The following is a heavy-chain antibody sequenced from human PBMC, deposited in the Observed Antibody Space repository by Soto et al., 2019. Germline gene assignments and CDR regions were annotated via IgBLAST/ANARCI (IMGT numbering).Heavy chain of an antibody. J-gene: IGHJ6*02. D-gene: IGHD2-21*01. Sequence: PGGSLRLSCEASGFTFSNFGMNWVRQAPGKGLEWVARVWYDGSSKYYVDSVKGRFTISRDNSKETVYLQMNSLRAEDTGVYYCAREIDSHSGGMDVWGQGTTVTVSS. CDR2: VWYDGSSK. V-gene: IGHV3-33*01. CDR3: AREIDSHSGGMDV. CDR1: GFTFSNFG.